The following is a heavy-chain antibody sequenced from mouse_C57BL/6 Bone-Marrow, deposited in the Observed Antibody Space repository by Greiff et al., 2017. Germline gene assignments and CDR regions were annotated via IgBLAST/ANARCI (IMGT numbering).Heavy chain of an antibody. D-gene: IGHD4-1*01. CDR3: AKLGQDYYAMDY. CDR1: GFTFSDYG. Sequence: EVQRVESGGGLVKPGGSLKLSCAASGFTFSDYGMHWVRQAPEKGLEWVAYISSGSSTIYYADTVKGRFTISRDNAKNTLCLQMTSLRSEDTAMYYCAKLGQDYYAMDYWGQGTSVTVSS. J-gene: IGHJ4*01. V-gene: IGHV5-17*01. CDR2: ISSGSSTI.